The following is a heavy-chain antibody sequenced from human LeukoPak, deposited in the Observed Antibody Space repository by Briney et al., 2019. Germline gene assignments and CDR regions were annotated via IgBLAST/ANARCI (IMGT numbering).Heavy chain of an antibody. J-gene: IGHJ3*02. D-gene: IGHD1-26*01. CDR3: ARDQGGVPHGHAFDI. V-gene: IGHV4-61*01. Sequence: SETLSLTCTVSGGSVSSANYYWSWIRHPPGKALEWIGYIYHTGSNNYKNSLKSRVTISLDTSKNRFSLRLTSMTAADTAIYYCARDQGGVPHGHAFDIWGQGTMVTVFS. CDR1: GGSVSSANYY. CDR2: IYHTGSN.